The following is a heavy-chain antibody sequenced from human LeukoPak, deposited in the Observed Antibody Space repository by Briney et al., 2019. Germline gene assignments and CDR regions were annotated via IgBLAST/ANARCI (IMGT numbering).Heavy chain of an antibody. D-gene: IGHD3-22*01. J-gene: IGHJ4*02. CDR3: TTDFYDSSGYYYSGDY. CDR1: GFTFSSYS. Sequence: GGSLRLSCAASGFTFSSYSMNWVRQAPGKGLEWVGRIKSKTDGGTTDYAAPVKGRFTISRDDSKNTLYLQMNSLKTEDTAVYYCTTDFYDSSGYYYSGDYWGQGTLVTVSS. V-gene: IGHV3-15*07. CDR2: IKSKTDGGTT.